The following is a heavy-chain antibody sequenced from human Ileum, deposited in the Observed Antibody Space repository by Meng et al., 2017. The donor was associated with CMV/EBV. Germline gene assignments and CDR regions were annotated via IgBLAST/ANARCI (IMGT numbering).Heavy chain of an antibody. V-gene: IGHV4-30-4*08. J-gene: IGHJ1*01. CDR3: ARAISGHYYVP. CDR1: GGSISIGDYY. D-gene: IGHD3-22*01. CDR2: INYRGTT. Sequence: QVRLEEPGPGLAKPYQPLHLTCTCSGGSISIGDYYWSWIREPPGKGLEWIGYINYRGTTYYNPSLKSRLTISVDTSNNQFSLILSSVTAADTALYYCARAISGHYYVPWGQGTLVTVSS.